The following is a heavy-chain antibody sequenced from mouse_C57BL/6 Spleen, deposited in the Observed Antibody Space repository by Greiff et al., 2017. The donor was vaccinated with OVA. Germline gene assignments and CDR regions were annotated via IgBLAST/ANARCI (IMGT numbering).Heavy chain of an antibody. V-gene: IGHV1-72*01. CDR3: ARDDLCGFDY. Sequence: QVQLQQPGAELVKPGASVKLSCKASGYTFTSYWMHWVKQRPGRGLGWMGMIDPNSGGTKYNEKFKSKATLTVDKPSSTVYMQLSSLTSEDSAVYYCARDDLCGFDYWGQGTTLTVSS. D-gene: IGHD2-4*01. J-gene: IGHJ2*01. CDR1: GYTFTSYW. CDR2: IDPNSGGT.